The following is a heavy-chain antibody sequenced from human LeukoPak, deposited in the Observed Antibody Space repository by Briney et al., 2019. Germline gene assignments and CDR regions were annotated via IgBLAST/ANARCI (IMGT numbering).Heavy chain of an antibody. CDR2: ISGSGGST. J-gene: IGHJ4*02. V-gene: IGHV3-23*01. Sequence: GGSLRLSCAASGFTFRSYAMNWVRQAPGKGLEWVAVISGSGGSTYYADSVKGRFTISRDNSKNTLYLQVNSLRAEDTAVYYCAKGGKWDVTPFDYWGQGTLVTVSS. CDR3: AKGGKWDVTPFDY. CDR1: GFTFRSYA. D-gene: IGHD1-26*01.